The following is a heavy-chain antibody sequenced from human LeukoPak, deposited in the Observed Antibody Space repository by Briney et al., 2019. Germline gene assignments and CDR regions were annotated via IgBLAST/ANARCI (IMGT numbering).Heavy chain of an antibody. D-gene: IGHD6-19*01. Sequence: SGTLSLTCAVSGGSISSSNWWSWVRQPPGKGLEWIGEIYHSGSTNYNPSLESRVTISVDKSKNQFSLKLSPVTAADTAVYYCARDPSIAVAANWFDPWGQGTLVTVSS. CDR3: ARDPSIAVAANWFDP. CDR2: IYHSGST. CDR1: GGSISSSNW. V-gene: IGHV4-4*02. J-gene: IGHJ5*02.